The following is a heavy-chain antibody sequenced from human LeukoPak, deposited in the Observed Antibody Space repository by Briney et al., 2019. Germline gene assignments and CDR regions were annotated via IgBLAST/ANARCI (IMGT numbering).Heavy chain of an antibody. D-gene: IGHD3-10*01. Sequence: GGSLILSCAASGFTFSDHYMDWVRQAPGKGLEGVGRIRNHVNSHTTEYSASVKGRFTISRDDSTNSVYLQMNSLKTEDAAVYYCVAMLRGVGYWGQGTLVTVSS. V-gene: IGHV3-72*01. J-gene: IGHJ4*02. CDR1: GFTFSDHY. CDR3: VAMLRGVGY. CDR2: IRNHVNSHTT.